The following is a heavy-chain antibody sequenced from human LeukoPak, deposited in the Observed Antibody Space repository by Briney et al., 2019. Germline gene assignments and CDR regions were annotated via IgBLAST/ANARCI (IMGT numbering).Heavy chain of an antibody. V-gene: IGHV3-48*01. CDR3: ARDPRPEWELREY. CDR1: GFTFSSYS. D-gene: IGHD1-26*01. Sequence: GGSLRLSCAASGFTFSSYSMNWVRQAPGKGLEWVSYISSSSSTIYYADSVKGRFTISRDNAKNSLYLQMNSLRAEDTAVYYCARDPRPEWELREYWGQGTLVTVSS. J-gene: IGHJ4*02. CDR2: ISSSSSTI.